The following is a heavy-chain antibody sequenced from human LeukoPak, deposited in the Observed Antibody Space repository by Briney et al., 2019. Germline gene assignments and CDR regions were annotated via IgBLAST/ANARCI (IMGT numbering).Heavy chain of an antibody. V-gene: IGHV4-30-2*01. CDR1: GGSISSGGYS. CDR3: ARDSRYCSSTSCATDAFDI. D-gene: IGHD2-2*01. CDR2: IYHSGST. Sequence: SETLSPTCAVSGGSISSGGYSWSWIRQPPGKGLEWIGYIYHSGSTYYNPSLKSRVTISVDRSKNQLSLKLSSVTAADTAVYYCARDSRYCSSTSCATDAFDIWGQGTMVTVSS. J-gene: IGHJ3*02.